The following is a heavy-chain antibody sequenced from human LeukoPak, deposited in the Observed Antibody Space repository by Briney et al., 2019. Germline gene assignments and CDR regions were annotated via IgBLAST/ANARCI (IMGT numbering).Heavy chain of an antibody. J-gene: IGHJ4*02. Sequence: GGSLRLSCAAAGFTFRGYWMTWVRQAPGKGLEWVANIKQDGSEKYYVDFVKGRLTLSRDKTKNSLYLQMNSLRLEDTAVYYCARDNFVHTYGYALDYWGQGTLVTVPS. D-gene: IGHD5-18*01. CDR3: ARDNFVHTYGYALDY. CDR1: GFTFRGYW. CDR2: IKQDGSEK. V-gene: IGHV3-7*01.